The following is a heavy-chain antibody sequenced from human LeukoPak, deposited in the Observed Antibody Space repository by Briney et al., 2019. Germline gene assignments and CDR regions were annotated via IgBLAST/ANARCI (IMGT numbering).Heavy chain of an antibody. V-gene: IGHV4-34*01. CDR1: GGSFSGYY. CDR3: ATRLGRELPPYY. CDR2: INHSGST. Sequence: ASETLPLTCAVYGGSFSGYYWSWIRQPPGKGLEWIGEINHSGSTNYNPSLKSRVTISVDTSKNQFSLKLSSVTAADTAVYYCATRLGRELPPYYWGQGTLVTVSS. J-gene: IGHJ4*02. D-gene: IGHD1-26*01.